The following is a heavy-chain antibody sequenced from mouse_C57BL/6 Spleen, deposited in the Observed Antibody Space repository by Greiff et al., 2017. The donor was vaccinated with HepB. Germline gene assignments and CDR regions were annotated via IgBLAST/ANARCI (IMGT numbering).Heavy chain of an antibody. Sequence: EVQLQQSGPELVKPGASVKIPCKASGYTFTDYNMDWVKQSHGKSLEWIGDINPNNGGTIYNQKFKGKATLTVDKSSSTAYMELRSLTSEDTAVYYCARTYYYGRNWYFDVWGKGTTVTVSS. CDR3: ARTYYYGRNWYFDV. CDR2: INPNNGGT. D-gene: IGHD1-1*01. CDR1: GYTFTDYN. V-gene: IGHV1-18*01. J-gene: IGHJ1*03.